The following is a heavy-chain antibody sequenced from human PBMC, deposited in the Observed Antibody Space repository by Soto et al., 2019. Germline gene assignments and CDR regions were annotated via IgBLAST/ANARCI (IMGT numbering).Heavy chain of an antibody. V-gene: IGHV5-51*01. J-gene: IGHJ4*02. D-gene: IGHD3-10*01. CDR3: ARQRGGLLWFGELSGFDY. CDR2: IYPGDSDT. CDR1: GYSFTSYW. Sequence: GESLKISCKGSGYSFTSYWIGWVRQMPGKGLEWMGIIYPGDSDTRYSPSFQGQVTISADKSISTAYLQWSSLKASDTAMYYCARQRGGLLWFGELSGFDYWGQGTLVTVSS.